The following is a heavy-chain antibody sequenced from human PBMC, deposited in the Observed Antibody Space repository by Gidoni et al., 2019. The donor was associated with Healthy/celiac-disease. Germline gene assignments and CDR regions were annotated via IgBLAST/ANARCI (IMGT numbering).Heavy chain of an antibody. D-gene: IGHD6-13*01. Sequence: EVQLVQSGAEVKKPGESLTISCKGSGYSFTSYWIGWVRQIRGKGLEWMGIIYPGDSDTRYSPSFQGQVTISADKSISTAYRQWSSRKASDTAMYYCARRAFSYSSSWYYYYGMDVWGQGTTVTVSS. CDR2: IYPGDSDT. CDR3: ARRAFSYSSSWYYYYGMDV. CDR1: GYSFTSYW. J-gene: IGHJ6*02. V-gene: IGHV5-51*01.